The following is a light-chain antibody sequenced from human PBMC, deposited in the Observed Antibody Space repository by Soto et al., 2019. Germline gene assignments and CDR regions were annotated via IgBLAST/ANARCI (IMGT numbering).Light chain of an antibody. Sequence: DVVMSQSPLSLPVTLGQPASISCRSTQALVYSDGDTYLNWFQQRPGQSPRRLIDQVSKRASGVPDRFSGSGSGTDFTLTISRVESEDVGVYYCKQGAHWPWTFGQGIKVEIK. J-gene: IGKJ1*01. CDR3: KQGAHWPWT. CDR1: QALVYSDGDTY. V-gene: IGKV2-30*01. CDR2: QVS.